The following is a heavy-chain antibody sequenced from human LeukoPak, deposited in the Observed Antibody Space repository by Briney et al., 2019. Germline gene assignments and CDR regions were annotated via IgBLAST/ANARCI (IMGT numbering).Heavy chain of an antibody. CDR1: GGSISSGSYY. J-gene: IGHJ5*02. D-gene: IGHD2-2*01. Sequence: SETLSLTCTVSGGSISSGSYYWSWIWQPAGKGLEWIGRIYTSGSTNYNPSLKSRVTISIDTSKSQFSLKLTSVSAADTAVYYCAKFGSTSGRGFDPWGQGTLVTVSS. CDR3: AKFGSTSGRGFDP. CDR2: IYTSGST. V-gene: IGHV4-61*02.